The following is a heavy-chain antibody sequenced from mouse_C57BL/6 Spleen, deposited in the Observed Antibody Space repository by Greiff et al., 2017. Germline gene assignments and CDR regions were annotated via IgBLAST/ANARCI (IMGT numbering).Heavy chain of an antibody. CDR1: GFTFSDYG. Sequence: EVNLVESGGGLVKPGGSLKLSCAASGFTFSDYGMHWVRQAPEKGLEWVAYISSGSSTIYYADTVKGRFTISRDNAKNTLFLQMTSLRSEDTAMYYCARDAFAYWGQGTLVTVSA. CDR3: ARDAFAY. J-gene: IGHJ3*01. V-gene: IGHV5-17*01. CDR2: ISSGSSTI.